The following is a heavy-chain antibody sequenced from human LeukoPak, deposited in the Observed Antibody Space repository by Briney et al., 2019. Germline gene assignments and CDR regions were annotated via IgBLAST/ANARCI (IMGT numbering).Heavy chain of an antibody. D-gene: IGHD2-15*01. CDR3: ARLYCSGGSCAFDI. CDR2: IYYSGST. V-gene: IGHV4-59*08. Sequence: PSGTLSLTCTVSGGSISSYYWSWIRQPPGKGLEWIGYIYYSGSTNYNPSLKSRVTISVDTSKNQFSLKLSSVTAADTAVYYCARLYCSGGSCAFDIWGQGTMVTVSS. CDR1: GGSISSYY. J-gene: IGHJ3*02.